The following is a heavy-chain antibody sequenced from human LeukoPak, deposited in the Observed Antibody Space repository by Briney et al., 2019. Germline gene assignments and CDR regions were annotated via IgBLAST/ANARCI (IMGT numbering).Heavy chain of an antibody. CDR3: AREPLRYGYDAFDI. Sequence: SETLSLTCTVSGGSISSYYWGWIRQPPGKGLEWIGSIYYSGSTYYNPSLKSRVTISVDTSKNQFSLKLSSVTAADTAVYYCAREPLRYGYDAFDIWGQGTMVTVSS. D-gene: IGHD6-25*01. CDR2: IYYSGST. V-gene: IGHV4-39*07. J-gene: IGHJ3*02. CDR1: GGSISSYY.